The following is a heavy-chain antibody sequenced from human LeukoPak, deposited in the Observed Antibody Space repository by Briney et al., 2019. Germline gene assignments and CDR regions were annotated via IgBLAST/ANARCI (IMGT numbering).Heavy chain of an antibody. D-gene: IGHD2-8*01. V-gene: IGHV3-7*01. CDR1: GFTFSNYW. Sequence: GGSLRLSCAASGFTFSNYWMNWVRQAPGKGLEWVANIKQDGGEKSYVDSVKGRFTISRDNAKNSLHLQMNSLRAEDTAVYYCARSRVFDAFDIWGQGTMVTVSS. J-gene: IGHJ3*02. CDR2: IKQDGGEK. CDR3: ARSRVFDAFDI.